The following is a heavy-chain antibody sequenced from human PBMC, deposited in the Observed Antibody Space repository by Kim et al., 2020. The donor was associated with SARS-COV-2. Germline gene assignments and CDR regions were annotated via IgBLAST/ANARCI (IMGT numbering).Heavy chain of an antibody. J-gene: IGHJ4*01. CDR3: ATQIVAGTDY. CDR1: GFTFSTYG. CDR2: ISHDGIKK. Sequence: GRSLRLSCATSGFTFSTYGMIWVRQTPGKGLEWVAVISHDGIKKYYPDSAKGRFTISRDNSKNTLYLQMDSLRADDTAVYYCATQIVAGTDYWGQGTLVTVSS. D-gene: IGHD3-22*01. V-gene: IGHV3-30*03.